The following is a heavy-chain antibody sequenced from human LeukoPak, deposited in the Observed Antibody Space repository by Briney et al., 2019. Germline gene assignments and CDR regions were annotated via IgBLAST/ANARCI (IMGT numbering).Heavy chain of an antibody. CDR3: ARTRSSSSSWYGQFDY. Sequence: SVKVSCKASGGTLSSYAISWVRQAPGQGLEWMGGIIPIFGTANYAQKFQGRVTITADKSTSTAYMELSSLRSEDTAVYYCARTRSSSSSWYGQFDYWGQGTLVTVSS. CDR2: IIPIFGTA. J-gene: IGHJ4*02. CDR1: GGTLSSYA. V-gene: IGHV1-69*06. D-gene: IGHD6-13*01.